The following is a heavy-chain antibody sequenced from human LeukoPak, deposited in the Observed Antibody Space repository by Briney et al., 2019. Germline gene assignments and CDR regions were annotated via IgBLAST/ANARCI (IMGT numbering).Heavy chain of an antibody. CDR3: AKEERGYSYGPPFDY. D-gene: IGHD5-18*01. J-gene: IGHJ4*02. CDR1: GFTFSSYG. V-gene: IGHV3-30*18. Sequence: QPGRSLRLSCAASGFTFSSYGMHWVRQAPGKGLEWEAVISYDGSNKYYADSVKGRFTISRDNSKNTLYLQMNSLRAEDTAVYYCAKEERGYSYGPPFDYWGQGTLVTVSS. CDR2: ISYDGSNK.